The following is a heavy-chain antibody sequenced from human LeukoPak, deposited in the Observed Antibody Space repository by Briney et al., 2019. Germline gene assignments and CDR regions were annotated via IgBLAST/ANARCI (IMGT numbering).Heavy chain of an antibody. CDR2: ISYDGSNK. Sequence: GGSLRLSCAASGFTFSSYAMHWVRQAPGKGLEWVAVISYDGSNKYYADSVRGRFTISRDNSKNTLYLQMNSLRAEDTAVYYCVAGADYYGSGGLNDYWGQGTLVTVSS. V-gene: IGHV3-30*04. J-gene: IGHJ4*02. CDR3: VAGADYYGSGGLNDY. CDR1: GFTFSSYA. D-gene: IGHD3-10*01.